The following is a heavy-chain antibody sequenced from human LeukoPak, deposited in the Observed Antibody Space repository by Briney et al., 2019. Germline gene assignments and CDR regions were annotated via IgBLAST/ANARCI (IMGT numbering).Heavy chain of an antibody. CDR1: GFTFSDHY. J-gene: IGHJ3*02. D-gene: IGHD6-13*01. V-gene: IGHV3-11*03. CDR2: ISTSGVYT. Sequence: EGSLRLSCAASGFTFSDHYMRWLRQAPGKGLEWVSYISTSGVYTNYADSVKGRFTISRDDAKNSLYLQMNSLIAEDTAMYYCARNRISAAGCVFDIWGQGTMVTVSS. CDR3: ARNRISAAGCVFDI.